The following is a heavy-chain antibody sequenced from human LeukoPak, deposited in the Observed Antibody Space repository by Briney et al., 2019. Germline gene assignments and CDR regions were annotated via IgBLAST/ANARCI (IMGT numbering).Heavy chain of an antibody. CDR3: AKEMPSSLYYFDY. Sequence: GGSLRLSCAASGFTFGSYAMSWVRQAPGKGLEWVSTIGGSGGDTYFADSVKGRFIISRDNSKNTLYLQMDSLRAEDTAVYYCAKEMPSSLYYFDYWGQGTLVTVSS. D-gene: IGHD2-2*01. V-gene: IGHV3-23*01. J-gene: IGHJ4*02. CDR1: GFTFGSYA. CDR2: IGGSGGDT.